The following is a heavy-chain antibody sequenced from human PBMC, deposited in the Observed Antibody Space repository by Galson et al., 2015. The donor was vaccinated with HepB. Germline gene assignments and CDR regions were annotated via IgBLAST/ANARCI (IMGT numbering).Heavy chain of an antibody. CDR2: ISGTGTTT. V-gene: IGHV3-23*01. CDR3: ARKGPHYYGSGTHYDDYYYYMDD. CDR1: GFIFSTYA. D-gene: IGHD3-10*01. Sequence: SLRLSCAASGFIFSTYAMTWVRQAPGKGLEWVSAISGTGTTTYDADSVKGRFTISRDNSKNTLYLQMNSLSAEDTAVYYCARKGPHYYGSGTHYDDYYYYMDDWGKGTTVTVSS. J-gene: IGHJ6*03.